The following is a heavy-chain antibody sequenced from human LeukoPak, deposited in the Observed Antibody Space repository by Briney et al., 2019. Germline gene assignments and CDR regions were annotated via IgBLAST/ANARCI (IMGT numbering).Heavy chain of an antibody. CDR1: GFTFSSYA. D-gene: IGHD2-2*01. Sequence: GGSLRLSCAASGFTFSSYAMSWVRQAPGKGLEWVSGISGTGGNTYYADSVKGRFTISRDNSKNTLYLQMNSLRAEDTAVYYCARDYSTTWSYDMDVWGQGTTVTVSS. J-gene: IGHJ6*02. CDR3: ARDYSTTWSYDMDV. V-gene: IGHV3-23*01. CDR2: ISGTGGNT.